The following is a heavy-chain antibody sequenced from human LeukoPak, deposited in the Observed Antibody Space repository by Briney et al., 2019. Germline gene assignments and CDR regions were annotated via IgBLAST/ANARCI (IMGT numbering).Heavy chain of an antibody. CDR2: IRSKGNGGTT. D-gene: IGHD3-10*01. CDR1: GFTFGDHA. CDR3: TRVRSWNDFDY. V-gene: IGHV3-49*04. J-gene: IGHJ4*02. Sequence: PGRSLRLSCSASGFTFGDHAMSWVRQAPGKGLEWVGFIRSKGNGGTTEYAASVEGRFSLSRDDSNSFVYLQMSSLKTEDTAVYYCTRVRSWNDFDYWGQGTMVTVSS.